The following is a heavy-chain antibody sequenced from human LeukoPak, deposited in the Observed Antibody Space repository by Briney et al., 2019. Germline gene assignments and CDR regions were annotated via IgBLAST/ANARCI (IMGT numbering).Heavy chain of an antibody. J-gene: IGHJ4*02. CDR1: GGTFTSYT. V-gene: IGHV1-69*05. CDR2: IIPMSGAV. Sequence: ASVKVSCKASGGTFTSYTVSWVRQAPGQGLEWMGRIIPMSGAVKYAQKFQGRVTITTDESTSTAYMELSSLRSEDTAVYYCATTDYWGQGTLVTVSS. CDR3: ATTDY.